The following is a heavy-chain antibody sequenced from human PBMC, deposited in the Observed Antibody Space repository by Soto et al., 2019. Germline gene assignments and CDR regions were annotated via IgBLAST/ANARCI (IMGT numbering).Heavy chain of an antibody. Sequence: SGPTLVNPTQSLALTCTFSGFSLSTSGVGVGWVRQPPGKALEWLALIYWDDDKRYSPSLQSRLTITKDTSKNQAVLIMINMDPSDTATYYCAHAYGGRSLYWGQGTLVTVSS. CDR1: GFSLSTSGVG. J-gene: IGHJ4*02. V-gene: IGHV2-5*02. D-gene: IGHD1-26*01. CDR3: AHAYGGRSLY. CDR2: IYWDDDK.